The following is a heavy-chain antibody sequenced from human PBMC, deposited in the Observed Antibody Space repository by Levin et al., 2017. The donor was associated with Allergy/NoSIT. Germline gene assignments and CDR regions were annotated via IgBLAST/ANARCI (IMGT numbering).Heavy chain of an antibody. CDR3: ARDKGTTTWYINY. D-gene: IGHD1-14*01. Sequence: GGSLRLSCAASGFTFSSYGMHWVRQAPGKGLEWVALISYDGSKTYYADSVNGRFTISRDKSKNTLYLQLSSLRGEDKAVYYCARDKGTTTWYINYWGQGTLVTVSS. CDR2: ISYDGSKT. CDR1: GFTFSSYG. V-gene: IGHV3-30*03. J-gene: IGHJ4*02.